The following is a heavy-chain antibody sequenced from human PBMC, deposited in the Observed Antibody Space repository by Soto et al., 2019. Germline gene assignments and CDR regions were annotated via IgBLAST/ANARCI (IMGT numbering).Heavy chain of an antibody. CDR1: GFTVSSNY. D-gene: IGHD2-15*01. J-gene: IGHJ4*02. CDR2: IYSGGST. V-gene: IGHV3-66*01. Sequence: EVQLVESGGGLVQPGGSLRLSCAASGFTVSSNYMSWVRQAPGKGLEWVSVIYSGGSTYYADSVKGRFTISRDNSENTLSLQMNSLRAEETAVYYCARTCSGGTCSFDYWGQGTLVTVSS. CDR3: ARTCSGGTCSFDY.